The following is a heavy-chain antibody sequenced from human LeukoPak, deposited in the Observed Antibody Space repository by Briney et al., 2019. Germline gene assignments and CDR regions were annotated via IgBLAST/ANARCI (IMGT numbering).Heavy chain of an antibody. CDR3: ARGNLVVVAAANRAHSYMDV. Sequence: PSETLSLTCALYGGPFSGYHWTWIRQPPGKGLEWIGEITHTGNTNYNPSLKSRVTISADTSKTQFSLKLSSVTAADTAVYYCARGNLVVVAAANRAHSYMDVWAKGTTVTVSS. D-gene: IGHD2-2*01. CDR1: GGPFSGYH. J-gene: IGHJ6*03. V-gene: IGHV4-34*01. CDR2: ITHTGNT.